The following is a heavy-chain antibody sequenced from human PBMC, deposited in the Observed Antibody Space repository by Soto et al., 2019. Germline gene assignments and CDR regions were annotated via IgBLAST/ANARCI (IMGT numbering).Heavy chain of an antibody. J-gene: IGHJ3*01. D-gene: IGHD2-21*01. V-gene: IGHV1-69*12. CDR1: GATLDTFINFG. CDR3: ARGAATKIVVVMYDALAL. Sequence: QVKLVQSGAEVKRPGSSVKVSCKASGATLDTFINFGITWVRRAPGQGLEWMGGIIPVIGTAHYAQKFQGRPPNSADESTRTAYMELSGVRPEDTAVYCCARGAATKIVVVMYDALALWGQGTRVTVSS. CDR2: IIPVIGTA.